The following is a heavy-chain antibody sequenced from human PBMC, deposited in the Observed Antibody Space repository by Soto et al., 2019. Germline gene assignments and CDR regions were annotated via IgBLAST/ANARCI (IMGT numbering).Heavy chain of an antibody. CDR2: ISYDGSNK. D-gene: IGHD2-2*01. CDR3: ARESEDIGVVPAAIGYYGMDV. J-gene: IGHJ6*02. Sequence: GGSLRLSCAASGFTFSSYAMHWVRQAPGKGLEWVAVISYDGSNKYYADSVKGRFTISRDNSKNTLYLQMNSLRAEDTAVYYCARESEDIGVVPAAIGYYGMDVWGQGTTVTVSS. V-gene: IGHV3-30-3*01. CDR1: GFTFSSYA.